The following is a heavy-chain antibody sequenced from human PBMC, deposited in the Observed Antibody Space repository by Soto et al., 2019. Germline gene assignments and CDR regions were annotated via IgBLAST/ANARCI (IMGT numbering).Heavy chain of an antibody. CDR3: ARVGGVTAFDI. V-gene: IGHV4-34*01. CDR2: INHSGST. Sequence: QVQLQQWGAGLLKPSETLSLTCAVYGGSFSSYYWSWIRQPPGKGLEWIGEINHSGSTNYNPSLKSRVTISVDTSKNQFSLKLSSVTAADTAVYYCARVGGVTAFDIWGQGTMVTVSS. D-gene: IGHD3-3*01. CDR1: GGSFSSYY. J-gene: IGHJ3*02.